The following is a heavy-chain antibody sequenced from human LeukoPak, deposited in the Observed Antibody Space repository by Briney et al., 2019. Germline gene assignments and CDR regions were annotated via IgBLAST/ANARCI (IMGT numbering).Heavy chain of an antibody. J-gene: IGHJ6*02. D-gene: IGHD1-26*01. CDR3: ARGVGSSPHYYGMDV. V-gene: IGHV1-3*01. CDR2: INGGNDNT. Sequence: ASVKVSCKASGYTFTTYSIHWVRQAPGQRLEWMGRINGGNDNTRYSQKLQGRVTMTTDTSTSTAYMELRSLRSDDTAVYYCARGVGSSPHYYGMDVWGQGTTVTVSS. CDR1: GYTFTTYS.